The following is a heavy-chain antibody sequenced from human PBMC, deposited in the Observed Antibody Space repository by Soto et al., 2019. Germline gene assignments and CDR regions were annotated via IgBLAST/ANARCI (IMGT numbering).Heavy chain of an antibody. CDR3: SMEEYYDISPRLEV. Sequence: QVQLVQSGAEVKKPGSSVKVSCKASGGTFSSYAISWVRQAPGQGLEWMGGIIPIFGTANYAQKCQGRVTITADESTSTAYMELSSRRAEDTAVYYWSMEEYYDISPRLEVWGQGTKVTVSS. CDR2: IIPIFGTA. D-gene: IGHD3-9*01. V-gene: IGHV1-69*01. J-gene: IGHJ6*02. CDR1: GGTFSSYA.